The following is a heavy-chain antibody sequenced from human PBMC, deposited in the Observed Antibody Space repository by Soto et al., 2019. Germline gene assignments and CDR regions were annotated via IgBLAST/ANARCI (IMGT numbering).Heavy chain of an antibody. CDR3: AKDLVPPPSNVLLWFGESSPSDY. D-gene: IGHD3-10*01. CDR1: EVIFSSDG. Sequence: PGGSVRLSCAAAEVIFSSDGLHWVRQARGKGLEWVAVISYDGSNKYYADSVNGRFTNSRDNSKNTLYLQMNSLRAEDTAVYYCAKDLVPPPSNVLLWFGESSPSDYWGQGTLVTVSS. J-gene: IGHJ4*02. CDR2: ISYDGSNK. V-gene: IGHV3-30*18.